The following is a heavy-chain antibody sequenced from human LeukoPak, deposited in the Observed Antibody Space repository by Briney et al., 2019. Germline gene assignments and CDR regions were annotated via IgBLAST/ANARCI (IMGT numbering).Heavy chain of an antibody. J-gene: IGHJ4*02. V-gene: IGHV3-23*01. CDR1: GFTFSSDA. CDR2: ISGRGSNT. Sequence: PGGSLRLSCAASGFTFSSDAMSWVRQAPGKGLEWVSSISGRGSNTYYADSVKGRFTISRDNSKNTLYLQLNSQRGEDTAVYYCAKSGQWLPPTEFDSWGQGTLVTVSS. D-gene: IGHD6-19*01. CDR3: AKSGQWLPPTEFDS.